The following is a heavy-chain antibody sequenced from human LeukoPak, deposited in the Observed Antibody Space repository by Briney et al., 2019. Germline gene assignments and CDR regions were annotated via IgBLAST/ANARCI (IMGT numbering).Heavy chain of an antibody. CDR2: ISYDGSNK. CDR3: AREVSSSSSSYYYYGMDV. CDR1: GFTSSSYA. Sequence: GRSLRLSCAASGFTSSSYAMHWVRQAPGKGLEWVAVISYDGSNKYYADSVKGRFTISRDNSKNTLYLQMNSLRAEDTAVYYCAREVSSSSSSYYYYGMDVWGQGTTVTVSS. J-gene: IGHJ6*02. D-gene: IGHD6-6*01. V-gene: IGHV3-30-3*01.